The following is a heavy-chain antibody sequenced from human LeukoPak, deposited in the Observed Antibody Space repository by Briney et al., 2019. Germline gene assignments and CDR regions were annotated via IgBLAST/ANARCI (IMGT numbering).Heavy chain of an antibody. CDR2: MYDSVNT. V-gene: IGHV4-59*11. D-gene: IGHD3-22*01. CDR1: GGSISSHY. Sequence: SETLSLTCTVSGGSISSHYWSWIRQPPGKGLEWIGYMYDSVNTKDNPSLESRITLSADTSKNQFSLRLSSVTAADTAVYYCAREGYDTSGYYAFANWGQGTLVSVSS. J-gene: IGHJ4*02. CDR3: AREGYDTSGYYAFAN.